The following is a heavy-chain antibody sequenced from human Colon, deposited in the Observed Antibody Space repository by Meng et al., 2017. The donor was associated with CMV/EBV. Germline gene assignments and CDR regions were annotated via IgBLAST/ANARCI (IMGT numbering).Heavy chain of an antibody. V-gene: IGHV1-2*02. J-gene: IGHJ5*02. D-gene: IGHD2-8*01. Sequence: CKASGYTFTGYYMHWVRQAPGQGLEWMGWINPSSGGTNYAQKFQGRVTMTRDTSISTAYMELSRLRSDDTAVYYCARDNGDGGWFDPWGQGTLVTVSS. CDR1: GYTFTGYY. CDR2: INPSSGGT. CDR3: ARDNGDGGWFDP.